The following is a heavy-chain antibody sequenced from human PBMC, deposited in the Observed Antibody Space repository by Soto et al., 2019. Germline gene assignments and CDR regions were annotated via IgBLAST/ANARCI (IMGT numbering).Heavy chain of an antibody. V-gene: IGHV4-39*01. D-gene: IGHD3-9*01. CDR1: GGSISSSSYY. CDR3: ASQPVYDILTGYYN. J-gene: IGHJ4*02. CDR2: IYYSGST. Sequence: LSLTCTVSGGSISSSSYYWGWIRQPPGKGLEWIGSIYYSGSTYYNPSLKSRVTISVDTSKNQFSLKLSSVTAADTAVYYCASQPVYDILTGYYNWGQGTLVTVSS.